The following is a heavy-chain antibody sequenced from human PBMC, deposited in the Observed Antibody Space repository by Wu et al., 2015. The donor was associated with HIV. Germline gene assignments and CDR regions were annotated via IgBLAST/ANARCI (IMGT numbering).Heavy chain of an antibody. CDR2: IIPILDLV. CDR1: GGTFSSFA. J-gene: IGHJ5*02. CDR3: AIMPGYCTSGDCP. V-gene: IGHV1-69*04. Sequence: QVQLVQSGAEVRKPGSAVKVSCQPSGGTFSSFAINWVRQAPGQGLEWVGRIIPILDLVNDAPEFQGRLTIAADKSTTTAFMELSSLRSDDTAVYYCAIMPGYCTSGDCPWGQGTLVTVSS. D-gene: IGHD2-8*01.